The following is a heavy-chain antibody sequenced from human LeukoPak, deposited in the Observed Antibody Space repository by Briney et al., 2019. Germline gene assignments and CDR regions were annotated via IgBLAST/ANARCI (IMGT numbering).Heavy chain of an antibody. Sequence: SETLSLTCTVSGGSISSYYWSWIRQPPGRGLEWIGYISTSGTTNYNPSLKSRVTISVDTSKNQFSLNLSSVTAADTAVYYCARLGAYNAPFRYWGQGTLVTVSS. J-gene: IGHJ4*02. D-gene: IGHD5-24*01. CDR3: ARLGAYNAPFRY. CDR1: GGSISSYY. CDR2: ISTSGTT. V-gene: IGHV4-4*09.